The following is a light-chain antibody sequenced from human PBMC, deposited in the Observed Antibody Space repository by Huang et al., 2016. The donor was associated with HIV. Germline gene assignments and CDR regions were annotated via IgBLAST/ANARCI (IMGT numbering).Light chain of an antibody. CDR2: GAS. Sequence: DIVLAQSPATLSVSPGERATLSCRASQSVNSNLACYQQKPGQAPRLLIDGASTRAQGISARFIGSGSGTDFTLTISSLQSEDLAIYYCQQYNNWPPWTFGQGTKVEI. CDR3: QQYNNWPPWT. J-gene: IGKJ1*01. V-gene: IGKV3-15*01. CDR1: QSVNSN.